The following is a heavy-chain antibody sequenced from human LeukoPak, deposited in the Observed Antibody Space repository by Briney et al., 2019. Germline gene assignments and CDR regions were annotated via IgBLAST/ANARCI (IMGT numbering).Heavy chain of an antibody. J-gene: IGHJ5*02. CDR1: EHDFANYW. CDR3: ARRRYFDTYLDP. CDR2: VYPTDSTI. V-gene: IGHV5-51*01. Sequence: GESLKISCKGPEHDFANYWIGWVRQVPGRGLEWMGIVYPTDSTIHYSPSFQGRVTISIDRSVSTAYLQWTSLKASDSAMYFCARRRYFDTYLDPWGQGTLVTVSS. D-gene: IGHD2/OR15-2a*01.